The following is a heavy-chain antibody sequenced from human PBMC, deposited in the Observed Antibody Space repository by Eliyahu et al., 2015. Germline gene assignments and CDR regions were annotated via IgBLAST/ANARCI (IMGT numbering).Heavy chain of an antibody. CDR1: GFTCXGAW. Sequence: EAQLVESGGGLVXPGGSXXXSCSASGFTCXGAWMXWVRQXPGKGVEWVGRFRSKTGGATIEYAAPVMGRFTISRDDSKNTLYLQMNSLNTEDTAVYYCAADVPVPLAQIDYWGQGTLVTVSS. CDR2: FRSKTGGATI. D-gene: IGHD2-2*01. CDR3: AADVPVPLAQIDY. J-gene: IGHJ4*02. V-gene: IGHV3-15*01.